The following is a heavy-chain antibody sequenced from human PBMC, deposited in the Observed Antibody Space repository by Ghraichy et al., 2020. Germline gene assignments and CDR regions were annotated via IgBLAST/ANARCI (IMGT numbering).Heavy chain of an antibody. CDR3: ARGQTGDWGYLDS. D-gene: IGHD7-27*01. J-gene: IGHJ4*02. V-gene: IGHV4-59*11. CDR2: IFYSGTT. Sequence: SETLSLTCTVSGGSISSHYWSWIRQPPGQGLEWIGCIFYSGTTNYNPSLTSRLSISVDTSKNQFSLKLRSVTAADTAVYYCARGQTGDWGYLDSWGQGTLVTVSS. CDR1: GGSISSHY.